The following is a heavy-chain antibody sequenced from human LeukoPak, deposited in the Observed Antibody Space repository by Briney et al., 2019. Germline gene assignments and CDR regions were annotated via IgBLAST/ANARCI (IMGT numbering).Heavy chain of an antibody. V-gene: IGHV4-4*02. Sequence: SETLSLACTVSGDSINSLDLWSWVCQPPGKGLEWIGEMYLSGTTHSNPSVKSRVTISIDKSKNQFFLNLSSVTAADTAVYYCAGLVGRYSSGLYYYYFDYWGQGTLVTVSS. CDR3: AGLVGRYSSGLYYYYFDY. D-gene: IGHD3-22*01. J-gene: IGHJ4*02. CDR2: MYLSGTT. CDR1: GDSINSLDL.